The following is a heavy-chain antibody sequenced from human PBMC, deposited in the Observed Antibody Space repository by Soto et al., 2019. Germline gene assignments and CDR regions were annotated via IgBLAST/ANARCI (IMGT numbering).Heavy chain of an antibody. CDR1: RGSINSYY. V-gene: IGHV4-59*08. D-gene: IGHD3-16*02. CDR3: GMAKTTLYNWLDP. J-gene: IGHJ5*02. Sequence: SETLSLTCTVSRGSINSYYWSWIRQPPGKGLEWIGQIYYTGSTNYNPSLKGRVTISVDKSKNQFSLRLSAVTAADTAVYYGGMAKTTLYNWLDPGGQGPRVTVSS. CDR2: IYYTGST.